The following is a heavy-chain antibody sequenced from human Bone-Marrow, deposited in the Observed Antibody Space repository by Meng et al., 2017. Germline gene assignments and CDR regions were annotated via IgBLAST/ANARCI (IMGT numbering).Heavy chain of an antibody. CDR3: ARDFIAVAGMSKGAFDI. V-gene: IGHV3-23*01. CDR1: GFTFSSYV. J-gene: IGHJ3*02. Sequence: GESLKISCAASGFTFSSYVMNWVRQAPGKGLEWVSVISGSGGSTHYSDSVKGRFTISRDNSKNTLYLQMNSLRAEDAAVYYCARDFIAVAGMSKGAFDIWGQGTMVTVSS. CDR2: ISGSGGST. D-gene: IGHD6-19*01.